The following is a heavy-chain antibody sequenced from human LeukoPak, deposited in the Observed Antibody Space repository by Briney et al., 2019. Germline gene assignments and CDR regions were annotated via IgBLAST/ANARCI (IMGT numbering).Heavy chain of an antibody. CDR1: GGSISGYY. CDR2: IYYSGST. D-gene: IGHD4-17*01. J-gene: IGHJ6*02. Sequence: PSETLSLTCTVSGGSISGYYWSRIRQSPGKGLEWIGYIYYSGSTNYNPSLESRVTMSVDTSIKQFSLKLSSVTAADTAVYFCARQHDYGDYYGMDVWGQGTTVTVSS. CDR3: ARQHDYGDYYGMDV. V-gene: IGHV4-59*01.